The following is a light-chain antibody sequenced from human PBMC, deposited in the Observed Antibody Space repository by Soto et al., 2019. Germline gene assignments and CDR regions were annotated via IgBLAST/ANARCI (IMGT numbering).Light chain of an antibody. Sequence: EIVMTQSPATLSVSPGERVTLSCRASESLSTYLAWYQQKPGQAPRLLIYGASTKATCIPARFSGSVSATDFTLTISSLQSEDFAVYYCQSYNDWPFTLGQGTKLEL. CDR1: ESLSTY. V-gene: IGKV3-15*01. J-gene: IGKJ2*01. CDR3: QSYNDWPFT. CDR2: GAS.